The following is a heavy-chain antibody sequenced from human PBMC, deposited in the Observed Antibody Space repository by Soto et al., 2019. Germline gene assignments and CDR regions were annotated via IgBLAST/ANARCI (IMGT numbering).Heavy chain of an antibody. V-gene: IGHV3-23*01. CDR2: ISGSGGST. J-gene: IGHJ6*02. CDR1: GFTFSSYA. Sequence: GGSLRLSCAASGFTFSSYAMSWVRQAPGKGLEWVSGISGSGGSTYYADSVKGRFTISRDNSKNTLYLQMNSLRAEDTAVYYCAKAIKSSLTGEYYYYYGMDVWGQGTTVTVSS. D-gene: IGHD1-20*01. CDR3: AKAIKSSLTGEYYYYYGMDV.